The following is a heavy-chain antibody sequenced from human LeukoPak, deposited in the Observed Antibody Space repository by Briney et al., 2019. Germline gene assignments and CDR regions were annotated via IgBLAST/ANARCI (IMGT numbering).Heavy chain of an antibody. J-gene: IGHJ3*02. D-gene: IGHD3-22*01. CDR1: GDSVSSNSAT. Sequence: SQTLSLTCAISGDSVSSNSATWSWIRQSPSRGLEWLGRTYYRSKWYNDYAVSVKSRITINPDTSKNQFSPQLNSVTPEDTAVYYCGRALYDSSGYALHAFDIWGHGTMVTVSS. V-gene: IGHV6-1*01. CDR2: TYYRSKWYN. CDR3: GRALYDSSGYALHAFDI.